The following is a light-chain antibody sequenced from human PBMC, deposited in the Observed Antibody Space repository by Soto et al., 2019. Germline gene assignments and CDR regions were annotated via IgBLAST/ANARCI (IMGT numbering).Light chain of an antibody. CDR2: AAS. Sequence: DIQMTQSTSSVSASVGDTVTITCRASQGISRWLAWYQQKPGKAPKVLIYAASSLQSGVQSRFSGSGSGTDFTISISRLQPEDFATCCCQQANSVPLTFGGGTKVAIK. J-gene: IGKJ4*01. V-gene: IGKV1-12*01. CDR1: QGISRW. CDR3: QQANSVPLT.